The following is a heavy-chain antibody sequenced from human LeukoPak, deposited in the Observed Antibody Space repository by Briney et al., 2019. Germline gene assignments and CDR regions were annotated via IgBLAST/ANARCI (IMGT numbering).Heavy chain of an antibody. CDR1: GFTCSSYA. D-gene: IGHD2-21*01. J-gene: IGHJ3*02. V-gene: IGHV3-48*02. Sequence: GGSLRLSCAASGFTCSSYAMIWVRQAPGKGLERVSYSSTTGNTIHYTDSVNGRFTVSRDNAKNSLFLQMNSLRDEDTAVYYCARRGGGGRSDALDIWGQGTMVTVSS. CDR2: SSTTGNTI. CDR3: ARRGGGGRSDALDI.